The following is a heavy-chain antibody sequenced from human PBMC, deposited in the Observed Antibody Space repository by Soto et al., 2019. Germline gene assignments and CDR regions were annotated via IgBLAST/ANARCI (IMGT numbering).Heavy chain of an antibody. Sequence: LRLSCAASGFTVSNNYMSWVRQAPGKGLEWVSVIYSGGSTYYADSVKGRFTISRDNSKNMLYLQMNSLRAEDTALYYCVTETGSQVGGIPYYYFDYWGQGTLVTVSS. CDR2: IYSGGST. V-gene: IGHV3-66*01. CDR3: VTETGSQVGGIPYYYFDY. CDR1: GFTVSNNY. D-gene: IGHD1-26*01. J-gene: IGHJ4*01.